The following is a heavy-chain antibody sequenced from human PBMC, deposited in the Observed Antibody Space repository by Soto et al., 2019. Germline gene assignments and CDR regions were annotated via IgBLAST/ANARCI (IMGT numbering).Heavy chain of an antibody. V-gene: IGHV4-59*01. D-gene: IGHD3-10*01. J-gene: IGHJ5*02. Sequence: SETLSLTCTVSGGSISSYYWSWIRQPPGKGLEWIGYIYYSGSTNYNPSLKSRVTISVDTSKNQFSLKLSSVTAADTAVYYCARLWYTMVRGVKNNWSDPWGQGTLVNVSS. CDR1: GGSISSYY. CDR3: ARLWYTMVRGVKNNWSDP. CDR2: IYYSGST.